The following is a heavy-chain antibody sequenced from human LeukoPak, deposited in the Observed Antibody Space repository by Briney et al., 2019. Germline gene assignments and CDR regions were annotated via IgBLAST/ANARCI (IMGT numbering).Heavy chain of an antibody. V-gene: IGHV3-21*01. CDR1: GFTFNNCN. CDR3: TTYGSGRKFDY. J-gene: IGHJ4*02. CDR2: ITSSGTYI. Sequence: PGGSLRLSCATSGFTFNNCNMNWVRQAPGRALEWVSSITSSGTYIFYADSVKGRFTISRDNAKNSLYLQMNSLGPEDTAVYYCTTYGSGRKFDYWGQGILVTVSS. D-gene: IGHD3-10*01.